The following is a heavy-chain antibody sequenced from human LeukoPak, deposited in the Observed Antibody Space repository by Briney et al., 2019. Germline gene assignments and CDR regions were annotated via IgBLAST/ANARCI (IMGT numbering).Heavy chain of an antibody. CDR2: IYYSGST. CDR1: GGSISSYY. D-gene: IGHD6-13*01. J-gene: IGHJ6*03. V-gene: IGHV4-59*01. CDR3: ARTGYSSSSYYYYYMDV. Sequence: SETLSLTCTVSGGSISSYYWSWIRQPPGKGLEWIGYIYYSGSTNYNPSLKSRVTISVDTSKNQSSLKLSSVTAADTAVYYCARTGYSSSSYYYYYMDVWGKGTTVTVSS.